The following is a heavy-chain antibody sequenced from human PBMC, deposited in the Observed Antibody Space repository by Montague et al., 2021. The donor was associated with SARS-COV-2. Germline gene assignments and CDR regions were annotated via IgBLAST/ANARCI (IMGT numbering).Heavy chain of an antibody. V-gene: IGHV2-70*11. CDR1: GFSLSTSGMC. Sequence: PALVTPTQTLTLTCTFSGFSLSTSGMCVSWIRQPPGKALEWLACIDWDDDKYYSTSLKTRLTISKDTSKNQVVLTMTNMDPVDTATYYCARGYYDILTGYLDAFDIWGQGTMVTVSS. CDR3: ARGYYDILTGYLDAFDI. CDR2: IDWDDDK. D-gene: IGHD3-9*01. J-gene: IGHJ3*02.